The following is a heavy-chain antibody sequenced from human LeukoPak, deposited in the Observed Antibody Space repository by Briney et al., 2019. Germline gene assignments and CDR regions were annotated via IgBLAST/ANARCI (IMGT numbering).Heavy chain of an antibody. D-gene: IGHD1-26*01. CDR3: AKYGPQDSGSSHFDY. CDR1: GFTFDDCA. V-gene: IGHV3-23*01. CDR2: IRDSGSST. Sequence: GGSLRLPCAASGFTFDDCAMHWVRQAPGKGLEWVSAIRDSGSSTHYADSVKGRFTTSRDNSKNTLFLQMNSLRAEDTAIYYCAKYGPQDSGSSHFDYWGQGALVTVSS. J-gene: IGHJ4*02.